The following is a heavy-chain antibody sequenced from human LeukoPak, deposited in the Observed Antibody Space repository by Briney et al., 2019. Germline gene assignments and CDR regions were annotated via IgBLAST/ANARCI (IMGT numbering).Heavy chain of an antibody. CDR3: AKVYTALARDFDY. J-gene: IGHJ4*02. CDR2: IDYDGSTT. V-gene: IGHV3-74*01. D-gene: IGHD5-18*01. CDR1: GFSLSTFW. Sequence: PGGSLRLSCAGFGFSLSTFWMHWVRQAPGKGLVWVSRIDYDGSTTTYADSVKGRFTISRDNLKNTVYLQMKSLRAEDTAVYYCAKVYTALARDFDYWGQGTLVTVSS.